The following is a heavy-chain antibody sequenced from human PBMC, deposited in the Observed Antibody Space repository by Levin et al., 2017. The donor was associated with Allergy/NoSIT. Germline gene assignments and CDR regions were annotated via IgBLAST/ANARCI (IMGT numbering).Heavy chain of an antibody. V-gene: IGHV4-59*08. CDR1: GGSISSFY. CDR3: ARMTHYYYYYMDV. Sequence: GSLRLSCTVSGGSISSFYWSWIRQPPGKGLEWIGYIYYTGSTNYNPSLKSRVTISVDTSKNQFSLKLSSVTAADTAVYYCARMTHYYYYYMDVWGKGTTVTVSS. CDR2: IYYTGST. J-gene: IGHJ6*03.